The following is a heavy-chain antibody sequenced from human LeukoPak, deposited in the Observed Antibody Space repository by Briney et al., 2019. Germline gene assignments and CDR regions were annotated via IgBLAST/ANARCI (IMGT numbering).Heavy chain of an antibody. CDR3: ATDTGHGYFES. J-gene: IGHJ4*02. CDR2: IRQEGSKK. V-gene: IGHV3-7*01. D-gene: IGHD4-17*01. Sequence: GGSLRISCAASGFIFCNYWMSLLRQAPGKGPGWVANIRQEGSKKNYVDSVEGRFTISRDNAQNSVYLQMTSLRAEDTAVYYCATDTGHGYFESWGQGTLVTVSS. CDR1: GFIFCNYW.